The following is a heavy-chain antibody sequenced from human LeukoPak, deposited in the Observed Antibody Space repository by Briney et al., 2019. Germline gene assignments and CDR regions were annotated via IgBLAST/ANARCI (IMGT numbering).Heavy chain of an antibody. J-gene: IGHJ5*02. CDR3: ARGDSGSGSYYTPLNWFDP. V-gene: IGHV1-2*02. CDR2: INPNSGGT. CDR1: GYTFTGYY. Sequence: ASVKVSCKASGYTFTGYYMHWVRQAPGQGLEWMGWINPNSGGTNYAQKFQGRVTMTRDTSISTAYMELSRPRSDDTAVYYCARGDSGSGSYYTPLNWFDPWGQGTLVTVSS. D-gene: IGHD3-10*01.